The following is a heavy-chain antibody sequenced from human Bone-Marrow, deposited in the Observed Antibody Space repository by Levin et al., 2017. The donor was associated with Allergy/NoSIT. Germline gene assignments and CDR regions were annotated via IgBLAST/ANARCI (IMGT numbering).Heavy chain of an antibody. J-gene: IGHJ6*02. Sequence: GESLKISCAASGFNFNNYAMHWVRQGPGKGLEWVAVISYDGSNKYYADSVKGRFTISRDNSKNAVHLQMNSLRPEDTAVYFCARDRVRWGQYHYYDMDVWGQGTTVTVSS. CDR1: GFNFNNYA. D-gene: IGHD3-16*01. CDR3: ARDRVRWGQYHYYDMDV. V-gene: IGHV3-30*04. CDR2: ISYDGSNK.